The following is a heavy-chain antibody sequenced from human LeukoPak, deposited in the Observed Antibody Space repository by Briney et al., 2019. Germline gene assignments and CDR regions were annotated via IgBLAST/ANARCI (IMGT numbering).Heavy chain of an antibody. CDR3: ARYYYGSGKDY. V-gene: IGHV1-69*02. CDR2: IIPILGIA. D-gene: IGHD3-10*01. CDR1: GGTFSSYT. Sequence: ASVKVSCKASGGTFSSYTISGVRQAPGQGLEWMGRIIPILGIANYAQKFQGRVTITADKSTSTAYMELSSLRSEDTAVYYCARYYYGSGKDYWGQGTLVTVSS. J-gene: IGHJ4*02.